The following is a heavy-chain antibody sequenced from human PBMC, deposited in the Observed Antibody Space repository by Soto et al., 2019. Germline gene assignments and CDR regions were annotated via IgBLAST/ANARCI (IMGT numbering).Heavy chain of an antibody. J-gene: IGHJ4*02. CDR3: AHRVLRTVFGLVTTTAIYFDF. Sequence: QITLNESGPTQVKPRQTLTLTCTFSGFSLTTSGVGVGWIRQAPGKAPEWLALIYWDDDKRFSTLLKSRLTNTNDTSKTQVVLTMADLDPADTATYSCAHRVLRTVFGLVTTTAIYFDFWGQGTPVAVSS. CDR1: GFSLTTSGVG. CDR2: IYWDDDK. V-gene: IGHV2-5*02. D-gene: IGHD3-3*01.